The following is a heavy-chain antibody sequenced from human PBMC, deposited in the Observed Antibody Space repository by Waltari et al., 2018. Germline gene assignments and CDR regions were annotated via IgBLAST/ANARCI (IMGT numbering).Heavy chain of an antibody. CDR1: GYTLTELS. CDR3: ATSEGERSSSKDHNWFDP. D-gene: IGHD6-6*01. Sequence: QVQLVQSGAEVKKPGASVKVSCKVSGYTLTELSMHWVRQAPGKGLEWMGGFDLEDGETIYAQKFQGRVTMTEDTSTDTAYMELSSLRSEDTAVYYCATSEGERSSSKDHNWFDPWGQGTLVTVSS. V-gene: IGHV1-24*01. CDR2: FDLEDGET. J-gene: IGHJ5*02.